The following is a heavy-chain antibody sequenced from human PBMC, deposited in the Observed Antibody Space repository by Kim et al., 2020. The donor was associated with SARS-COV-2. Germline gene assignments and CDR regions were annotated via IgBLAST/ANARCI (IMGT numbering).Heavy chain of an antibody. CDR3: ARDYGGNFLPFDP. D-gene: IGHD4-17*01. V-gene: IGHV1-69*13. Sequence: SVKVSCKASGGTFSSYAISWVRQAPGQGLEWMGGIIPIFGTANYAQKFQGRVTITADESTSTAYMELSSLRSEDTAVYYCARDYGGNFLPFDPWGQGTLVTVSS. CDR1: GGTFSSYA. CDR2: IIPIFGTA. J-gene: IGHJ5*02.